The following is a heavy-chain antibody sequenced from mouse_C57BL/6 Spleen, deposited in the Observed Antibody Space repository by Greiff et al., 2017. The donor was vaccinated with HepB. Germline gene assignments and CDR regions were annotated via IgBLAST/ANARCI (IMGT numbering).Heavy chain of an antibody. D-gene: IGHD3-3*01. CDR2: IYPGDGDT. V-gene: IGHV1-80*01. Sequence: QVQLQQSGAELVKPGASVKISCKASGYAFSSYWMNWVKQRPGKGLEWIGQIYPGDGDTNYNGKFKGKATLTADKSSSTAYMQLSSLTSEDSAFYFCAIGSSPSGVDYWGQGTTLTVSS. CDR3: AIGSSPSGVDY. J-gene: IGHJ2*01. CDR1: GYAFSSYW.